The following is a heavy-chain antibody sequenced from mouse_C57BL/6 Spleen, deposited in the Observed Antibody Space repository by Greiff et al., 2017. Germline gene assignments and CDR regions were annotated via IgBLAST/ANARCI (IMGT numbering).Heavy chain of an antibody. V-gene: IGHV1-52*01. D-gene: IGHD2-4*01. CDR2: IDPSDSET. CDR3: AREDDYDGAMDY. CDR1: GYTFTSYW. J-gene: IGHJ4*01. Sequence: VQLQQPGAELVRPGSSVKLSCKASGYTFTSYWMHWVKQRPIQGLEWIGNIDPSDSETHYNQKFKDKATLTVDKSSSTAYMQLSNLTSEDSAVYYCAREDDYDGAMDYWGQGTSVTVSS.